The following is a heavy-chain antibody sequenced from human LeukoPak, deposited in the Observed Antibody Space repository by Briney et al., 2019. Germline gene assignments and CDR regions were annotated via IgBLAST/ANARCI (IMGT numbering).Heavy chain of an antibody. V-gene: IGHV3-33*01. D-gene: IGHD3-22*01. CDR2: IWYDGSNK. CDR1: GFTFSSYG. CDR3: ARDPRAYYYDSSGYFP. Sequence: GGSLRLSCAASGFTFSSYGMHWVRQATGKGLEWVAVIWYDGSNKYYADSVKGRFTISRDNSKNTLYLQMNSLRAEDTAVYYCARDPRAYYYDSSGYFPWGQGTLVTVSS. J-gene: IGHJ5*02.